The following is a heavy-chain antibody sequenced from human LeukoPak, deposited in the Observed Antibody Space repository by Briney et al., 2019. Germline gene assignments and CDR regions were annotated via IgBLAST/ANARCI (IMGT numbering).Heavy chain of an antibody. Sequence: GGSLRLSCAASGFTFSSYEMNWVRQAPGKGLEWVSSISSSSSYIYYADSVKGRFTISRDNARNSLYLQMNSLRAEDTAVYYCARDTDQYRGRDCYVDYWGQGTLVTVSS. CDR3: ARDTDQYRGRDCYVDY. CDR2: ISSSSSYI. J-gene: IGHJ4*02. V-gene: IGHV3-21*01. D-gene: IGHD2-21*02. CDR1: GFTFSSYE.